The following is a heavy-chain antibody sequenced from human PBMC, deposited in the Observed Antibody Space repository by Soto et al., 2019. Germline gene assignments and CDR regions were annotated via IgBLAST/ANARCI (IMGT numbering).Heavy chain of an antibody. CDR1: GGTFSSYT. CDR2: IIPILGIA. J-gene: IGHJ1*01. D-gene: IGHD4-17*01. V-gene: IGHV1-69*02. CDR3: ARAPLLRYEYFQH. Sequence: SVKVSCKASGGTFSSYTISWVRQAPGQGLEWMGRIIPILGIANYAQKFQGRVTITADKSTSTAYMELSSLRSEDTAVYYCARAPLLRYEYFQHWGQGTLVTVSS.